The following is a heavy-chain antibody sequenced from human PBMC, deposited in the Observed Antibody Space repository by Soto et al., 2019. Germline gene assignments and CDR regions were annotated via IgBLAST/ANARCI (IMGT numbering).Heavy chain of an antibody. CDR2: IIPILGIA. D-gene: IGHD2-21*02. V-gene: IGHV1-69*02. CDR3: ARGGYCGGDCYSSFYYYDSSGYYYYYGMDV. Sequence: SVKVSCKASGGTFSSYTISWVRQAPGQGLEWMGRIIPILGIANYAQKFQGRVTITADKSTSTAYMELSSLRSEDTAVYYCARGGYCGGDCYSSFYYYDSSGYYYYYGMDVWG. CDR1: GGTFSSYT. J-gene: IGHJ6*02.